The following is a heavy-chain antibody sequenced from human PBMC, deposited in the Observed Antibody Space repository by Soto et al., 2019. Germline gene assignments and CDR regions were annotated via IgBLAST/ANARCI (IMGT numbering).Heavy chain of an antibody. CDR1: GFTFSSYG. CDR3: ARDAKDKYVEGRGGVGC. D-gene: IGHD3-16*01. V-gene: IGHV3-33*01. CDR2: IYYDGSNK. Sequence: QEQLVESGGGVVQPGTSLRLSCAASGFTFSSYGMHWVRQAPGKGLEWVTGIYYDGSNKFYADSVKGRFTISRDNSKNPLYVELDSMRGEDTGVYHCARDAKDKYVEGRGGVGCWGQGTMGTVSS. J-gene: IGHJ4*02.